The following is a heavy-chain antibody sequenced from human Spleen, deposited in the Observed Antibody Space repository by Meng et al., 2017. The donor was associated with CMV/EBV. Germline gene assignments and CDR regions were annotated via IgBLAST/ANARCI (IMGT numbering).Heavy chain of an antibody. J-gene: IGHJ6*02. CDR1: DGSFSGYY. CDR2: INHGGST. V-gene: IGHV4-34*01. Sequence: GSLRLSCAVYDGSFSGYYWSWIRQPPGKGLEWIGEINHGGSTSYNPSLKSRVTISLDTSKNQFSLKLSSVTAADTAVYYCARDRYYGMDVWGQGTTVTVSS. CDR3: ARDRYYGMDV.